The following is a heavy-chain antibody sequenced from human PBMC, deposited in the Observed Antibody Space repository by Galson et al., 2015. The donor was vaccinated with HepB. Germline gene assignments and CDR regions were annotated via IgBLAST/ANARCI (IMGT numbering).Heavy chain of an antibody. D-gene: IGHD4-17*01. CDR2: IDPSDSYT. J-gene: IGHJ5*02. CDR3: ARARDYGDSEGWFDP. Sequence: QSGAEVKKPGESLRTSCKGSGYSFTSYWISWVRQMPGKGLEWMGRIDPSDSYTNYSPSFQGHVTISADKSISTAYLQWSSLKASDTAMYYCARARDYGDSEGWFDPWGQGTLVTVSS. CDR1: GYSFTSYW. V-gene: IGHV5-10-1*01.